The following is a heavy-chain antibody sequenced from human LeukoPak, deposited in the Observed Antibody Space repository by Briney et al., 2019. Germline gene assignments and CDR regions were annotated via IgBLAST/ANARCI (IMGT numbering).Heavy chain of an antibody. V-gene: IGHV3-23*01. J-gene: IGHJ4*02. CDR1: GFTFSSYA. CDR2: ISGSGGST. D-gene: IGHD3-10*01. CDR3: AKVPGFGELSPAY. Sequence: SGGSLRLSCAASGFTFSSYAMSWVRQAPGKGLEWVSAISGSGGSTYYADSVKGRFTISRDSSKNTLYLQMNSLRAEDTAVYYCAKVPGFGELSPAYWGQGTLVTVSS.